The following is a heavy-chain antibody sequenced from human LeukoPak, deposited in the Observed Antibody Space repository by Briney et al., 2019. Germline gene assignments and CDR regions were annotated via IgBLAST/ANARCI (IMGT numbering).Heavy chain of an antibody. CDR2: IYGRGST. CDR1: GASISSYY. CDR3: AKIEVGRFDP. Sequence: LATLSLTCTVTGASISSYYWCWIRQTPGPGLEWMGDIYGRGSTTSNPSLKSRVSISVDTSRNHFSLNLRSVTAADTAVYFCAKIEVGRFDPWGQGTLVTVSS. V-gene: IGHV4-59*01. D-gene: IGHD1-26*01. J-gene: IGHJ5*02.